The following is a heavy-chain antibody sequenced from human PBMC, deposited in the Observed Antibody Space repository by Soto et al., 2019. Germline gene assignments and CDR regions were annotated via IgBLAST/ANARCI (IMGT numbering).Heavy chain of an antibody. CDR3: ARLLVVAATPGNY. J-gene: IGHJ4*02. V-gene: IGHV1-2*02. CDR2: INPNSGGT. Sequence: VRQAPGQGLEWMGWINPNSGGTNYAQKFQGRVTMTRDTSISTAYMELSRLRSDDTAVYYCARLLVVAATPGNYWGQGTLVTVSS. D-gene: IGHD2-15*01.